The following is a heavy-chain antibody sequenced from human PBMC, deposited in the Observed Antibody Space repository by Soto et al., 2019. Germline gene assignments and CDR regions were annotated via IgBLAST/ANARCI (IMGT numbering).Heavy chain of an antibody. CDR1: GFTFSDYA. J-gene: IGHJ4*02. Sequence: QVRLEESGGRVAQPGTSLRLSCAASGFTFSDYAMHWIRQAPGKGLEWVAVISYEGSEIYYSDSVKGRFTISRDNTMNTVYLQMSSVRRDDTAVYYCARTYYDFWSGFSDWGQGALVTVSS. CDR2: ISYEGSEI. CDR3: ARTYYDFWSGFSD. V-gene: IGHV3-30*04. D-gene: IGHD3-3*01.